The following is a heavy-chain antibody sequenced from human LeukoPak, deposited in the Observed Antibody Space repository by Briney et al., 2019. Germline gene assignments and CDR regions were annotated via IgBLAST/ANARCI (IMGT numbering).Heavy chain of an antibody. CDR1: GGAISSYY. CDR2: IDTSGST. Sequence: PSETLSLTCTVSGGAISSYYWSWIPQPAGHGLEWFGRIDTSGSTNYNPSLKSRVTMSVYTSKIRFYLKLSSVTAADVADYCCAGGAQGFYMYSSLYCADYFVYLGQGTLVTDSS. V-gene: IGHV4-4*07. D-gene: IGHD6-6*01. CDR3: AGGAQGFYMYSSLYCADYFVY. J-gene: IGHJ4*02.